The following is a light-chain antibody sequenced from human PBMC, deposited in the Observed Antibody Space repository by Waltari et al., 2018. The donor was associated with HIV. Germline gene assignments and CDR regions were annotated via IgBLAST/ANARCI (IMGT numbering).Light chain of an antibody. V-gene: IGLV1-44*01. Sequence: QSVLTQPPSASGTPGPRVTIPCSGSRSTIGSNILNWYQQLPGTAPKLLIYSNNQRPSGVPDRFSGSKSGTSASLAISGLQSEDEADYYCAAWDDSLNGWVFGGGTKLTVL. CDR1: RSTIGSNI. CDR3: AAWDDSLNGWV. J-gene: IGLJ3*02. CDR2: SNN.